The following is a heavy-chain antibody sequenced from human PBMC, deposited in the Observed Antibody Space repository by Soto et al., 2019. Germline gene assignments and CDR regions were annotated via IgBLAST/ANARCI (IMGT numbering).Heavy chain of an antibody. V-gene: IGHV4-31*03. CDR1: GGSIRSGGYY. J-gene: IGHJ4*02. D-gene: IGHD3-10*01. Sequence: SETLSLTCTVSGGSIRSGGYYWSWVRQNPRKGLEWIGNIYYSGNTYYNPSLKSRLTISVDTSKNQFSLNLSPVTAADTAVYYCARDGSGGLLNYWGQGTLVTVSS. CDR2: IYYSGNT. CDR3: ARDGSGGLLNY.